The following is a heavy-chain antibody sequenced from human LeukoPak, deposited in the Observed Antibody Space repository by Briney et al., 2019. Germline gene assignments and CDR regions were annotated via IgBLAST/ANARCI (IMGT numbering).Heavy chain of an antibody. CDR1: GVTFSSYS. CDR2: ISSSSSYI. J-gene: IGHJ3*02. CDR3: ARDSSSWYPHAFDM. V-gene: IGHV3-21*01. Sequence: GGSLRLSRAASGVTFSSYSMNWVRQAPGTGLEWFSCISSSSSYIYYADSVKGRFTISRDNAKHSLYLQMNSRRGEDTAVYYCARDSSSWYPHAFDMWDQGTMVTVSS. D-gene: IGHD6-13*01.